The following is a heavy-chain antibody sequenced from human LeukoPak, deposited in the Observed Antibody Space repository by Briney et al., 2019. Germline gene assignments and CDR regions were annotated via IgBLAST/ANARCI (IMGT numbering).Heavy chain of an antibody. CDR1: GGSISSSSYY. D-gene: IGHD6-13*01. V-gene: IGHV4-39*01. J-gene: IGHJ4*02. CDR2: IYYSGST. Sequence: SETLSLTCTASGGSISSSSYYWGWIRQPPGKGLEWIGSIYYSGSTYYNPSLKSRVTISVDTSKNQFSLKLSSVTAADTAVYYCARQSIIAAADPTADYWGQGTLVTVSS. CDR3: ARQSIIAAADPTADY.